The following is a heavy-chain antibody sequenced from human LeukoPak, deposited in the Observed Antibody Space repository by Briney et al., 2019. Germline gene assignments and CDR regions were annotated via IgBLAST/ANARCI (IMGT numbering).Heavy chain of an antibody. CDR1: GGSFSGCY. CDR2: INHSGST. Sequence: SETLSLTCAVYGGSFSGCYWSWIRQPPGKGLEWIGEINHSGSTNYNPSLKSRVTISVDTSKNQFSLKLSSVTAADTAVYYCARGGDYYDSSGYYHFDYWGQGTLVTVSS. V-gene: IGHV4-34*01. D-gene: IGHD3-22*01. J-gene: IGHJ4*02. CDR3: ARGGDYYDSSGYYHFDY.